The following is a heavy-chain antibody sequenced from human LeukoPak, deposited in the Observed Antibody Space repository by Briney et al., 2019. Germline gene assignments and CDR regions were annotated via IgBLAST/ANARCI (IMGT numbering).Heavy chain of an antibody. Sequence: GGSLRLSCAASGFTFSSNWMSRVRQAPGKRLEWVANINQDGSVEHYVDSVKGRFTISRDNAKNSLYLQMNSLRAEDTAVYYCARTDSGNLGYFDYWGQGTLVSVSS. CDR2: INQDGSVE. V-gene: IGHV3-7*01. J-gene: IGHJ4*02. CDR1: GFTFSSNW. D-gene: IGHD1-26*01. CDR3: ARTDSGNLGYFDY.